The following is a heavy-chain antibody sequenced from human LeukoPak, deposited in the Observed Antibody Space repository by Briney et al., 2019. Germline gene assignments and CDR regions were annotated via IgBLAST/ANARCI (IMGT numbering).Heavy chain of an antibody. V-gene: IGHV4-59*01. CDR3: ARASEDYYYYYMDV. CDR2: IDYSGST. CDR1: SGSISGFY. J-gene: IGHJ6*03. Sequence: SETLSLTCTVSSGSISGFYWSWIRQPPGKGLEWMGCIDYSGSTIYNPSLKSRVTISVDTSKNQFSLKLSSVTAADTAVYYCARASEDYYYYYMDVWGKGTTVTISS. D-gene: IGHD1-14*01.